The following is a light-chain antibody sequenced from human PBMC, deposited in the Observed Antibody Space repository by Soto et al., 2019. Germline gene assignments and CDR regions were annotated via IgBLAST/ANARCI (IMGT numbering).Light chain of an antibody. Sequence: DIQMTQAPSTLSASVGDRVTITCRASQDINSFLAWYQQKPGKAPKLLIYAASTLQSGVPSRFSGSGSGTDFTLTISSLQPEDFATYYCQQYNSSSPETFGQGTKVDIK. CDR2: AAS. CDR3: QQYNSSSPET. V-gene: IGKV1-9*01. J-gene: IGKJ1*01. CDR1: QDINSF.